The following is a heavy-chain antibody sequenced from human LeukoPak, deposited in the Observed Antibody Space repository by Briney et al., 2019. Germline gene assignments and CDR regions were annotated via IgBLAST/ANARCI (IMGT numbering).Heavy chain of an antibody. V-gene: IGHV3-11*04. Sequence: GGSLRLSCAASGFTFSDYYMSWIRQAPGRGLEWVSYISSSGSNIYYADSVKGRFTISRDNAKNSLYLQMNSLRAEDTAVYYCARDGSSTSSNFDYWGQGTLVTVSS. CDR1: GFTFSDYY. CDR2: ISSSGSNI. J-gene: IGHJ4*02. CDR3: ARDGSSTSSNFDY. D-gene: IGHD2-2*01.